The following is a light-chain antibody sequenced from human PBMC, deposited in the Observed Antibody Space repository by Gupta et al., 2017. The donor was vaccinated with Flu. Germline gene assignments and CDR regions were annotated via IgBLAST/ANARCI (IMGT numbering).Light chain of an antibody. CDR1: QSINSNY. CDR2: GAS. Sequence: VLTQSPGTLSLSPGERATPSCRASQSINSNYLAWFQQKPGQAPRLLIYGASSRATGIPDRFSGRGSGTDFTLSISRREPEDFAVYYCQHYGNSPTWTFGQGTKVEVK. J-gene: IGKJ1*01. V-gene: IGKV3-20*01. CDR3: QHYGNSPTWT.